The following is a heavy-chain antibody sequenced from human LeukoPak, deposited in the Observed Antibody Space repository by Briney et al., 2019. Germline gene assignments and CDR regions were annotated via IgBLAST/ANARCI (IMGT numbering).Heavy chain of an antibody. J-gene: IGHJ6*02. Sequence: ASVKVSCKTSGYTFTGYYMHWVRQAPGQGLEWMGWINPNSGGTNYAQKFQGRVTMTRDTSISTAYMELSSLRSDETAVYYCARDDSGNYFYYTMDVWGQGTTVTVSS. CDR3: ARDDSGNYFYYTMDV. D-gene: IGHD1-26*01. CDR2: INPNSGGT. V-gene: IGHV1-2*02. CDR1: GYTFTGYY.